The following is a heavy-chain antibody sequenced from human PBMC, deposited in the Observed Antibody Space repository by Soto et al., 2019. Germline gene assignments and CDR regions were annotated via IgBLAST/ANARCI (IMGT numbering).Heavy chain of an antibody. CDR3: ARPGSYGYDYYYGMDV. Sequence: LRLSCAASGFTFSSYSMNWVRQAPGKGLEWVSSISSSSSYIYYADSVKGRFTISRDNAKNSLYLQMNSLRAEDTAVYYCARPGSYGYDYYYGMDVWGQGTTVTVSS. CDR1: GFTFSSYS. CDR2: ISSSSSYI. D-gene: IGHD5-18*01. J-gene: IGHJ6*02. V-gene: IGHV3-21*01.